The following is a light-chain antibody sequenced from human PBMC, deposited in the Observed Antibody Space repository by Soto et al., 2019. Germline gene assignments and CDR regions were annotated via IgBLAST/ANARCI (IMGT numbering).Light chain of an antibody. J-gene: IGKJ1*01. CDR3: QQYGSSPPT. V-gene: IGKV3-20*01. CDR2: GAS. CDR1: QSVSNNY. Sequence: EIVLTQSPGTLSFSPGERVTLSCRASQSVSNNYLAWYQRKPAQAPRLLIYGASSRGTDIPNRFSGSGSGTDFSLTITRLEPEDFALYYCQQYGSSPPTFGQGTKVEVK.